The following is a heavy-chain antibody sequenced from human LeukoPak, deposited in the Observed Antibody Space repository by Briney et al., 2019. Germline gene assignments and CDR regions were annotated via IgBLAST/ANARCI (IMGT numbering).Heavy chain of an antibody. CDR3: AREAGAVAGAYMDV. D-gene: IGHD6-19*01. V-gene: IGHV4-61*02. CDR2: IYTSGSI. CDR1: GGSISSGSYY. Sequence: SETLSLTCTVSGGSISSGSYYWSWIRQPAGKGLEWIGRIYTSGSINYNPSLKSRVTISVDTSKNQFSLKLSSVTAADTAVYYCAREAGAVAGAYMDVWGKGTTVTVSS. J-gene: IGHJ6*03.